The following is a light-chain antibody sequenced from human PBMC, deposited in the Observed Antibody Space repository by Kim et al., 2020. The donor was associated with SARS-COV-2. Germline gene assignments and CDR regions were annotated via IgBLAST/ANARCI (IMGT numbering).Light chain of an antibody. V-gene: IGKV1-33*01. J-gene: IGKJ4*01. CDR2: GAS. CDR3: QQYDKLPLT. CDR1: QDIRIY. Sequence: IQMTQSPYFLSASVGDRVTITCQASQDIRIYLNWYQQKPGKAPKVLISGASNLETGVPSRFSGSGSGTEYAFTISSLQPEDIAMYFCQQYDKLPLTFGGGTKVDIK.